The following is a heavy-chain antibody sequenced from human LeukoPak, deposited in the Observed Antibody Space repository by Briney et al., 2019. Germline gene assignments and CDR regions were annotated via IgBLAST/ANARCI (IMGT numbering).Heavy chain of an antibody. D-gene: IGHD3-10*01. CDR3: ARDAITMVRGPADY. Sequence: ASVKVSCKASGGTFSTYAISWVRQAPGQGLEWMGWISAYNGNTNYAQKLQGRVTMTTDTSTSTAYMELRSLRSDDTAVYYCARDAITMVRGPADYWGQGTLVTVSS. V-gene: IGHV1-18*01. CDR1: GGTFSTYA. J-gene: IGHJ4*02. CDR2: ISAYNGNT.